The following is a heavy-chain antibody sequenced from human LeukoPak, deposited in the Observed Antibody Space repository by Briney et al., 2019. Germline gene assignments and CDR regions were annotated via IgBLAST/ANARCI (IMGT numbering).Heavy chain of an antibody. D-gene: IGHD2-2*01. CDR2: ISYDGSNK. CDR3: ARTPAGNKSFDY. Sequence: GRSLRLSCAASGFTFSSYAMHWVRQAPSKGLEWVAVISYDGSNKYYADSVKGRFTISRDNSKNTLYLQMNSLRAEDTAVYYCARTPAGNKSFDYWGQGTLVTVSS. V-gene: IGHV3-30*04. CDR1: GFTFSSYA. J-gene: IGHJ4*02.